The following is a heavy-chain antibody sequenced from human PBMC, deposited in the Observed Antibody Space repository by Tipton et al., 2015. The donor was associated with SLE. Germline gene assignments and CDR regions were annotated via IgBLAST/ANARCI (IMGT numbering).Heavy chain of an antibody. CDR1: GDSVTSSGYY. CDR2: ISYDGRT. J-gene: IGHJ2*01. V-gene: IGHV4-31*03. CDR3: ARHEAAPATAGWFFDL. D-gene: IGHD6-13*01. Sequence: TLSLTCTATGDSVTSSGYYWSWIRQHPGKGLEWIGFISYDGRTKYNPSLKSRVTISVDTSKNQFSLKLSSVTAADTAVYYCARHEAAPATAGWFFDLWGRGTLVTVSS.